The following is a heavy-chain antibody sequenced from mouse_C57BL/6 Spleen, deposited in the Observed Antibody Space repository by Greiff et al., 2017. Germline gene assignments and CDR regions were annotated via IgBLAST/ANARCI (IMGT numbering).Heavy chain of an antibody. J-gene: IGHJ2*01. CDR2: IFPGSGCT. Sequence: QVQLQQSGAELMKPGASVKLSCKATGYTFTGYWIEWVKQRPGHGLEWIGEIFPGSGCTNYNEKFKGKATFTADTSSNTAYMQLSRLTAEDSANYCGRRTITTLVATDYWGQGTTLTVSS. CDR1: GYTFTGYW. CDR3: RRTITTLVATDY. V-gene: IGHV1-9*01. D-gene: IGHD1-1*01.